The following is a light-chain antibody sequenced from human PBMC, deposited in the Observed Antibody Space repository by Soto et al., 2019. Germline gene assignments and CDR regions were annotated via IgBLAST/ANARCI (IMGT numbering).Light chain of an antibody. V-gene: IGKV3-15*01. CDR1: QSISSN. CDR3: QMWNNWIGT. Sequence: EIVMTQSPATLSLSPGERATLSCRANQSISSNLAWYQQKPGQAPRLLIYGATTRATGIPARFSGSESGTDGTLTISSLKSEDGSVYYCQMWNNWIGTFGGGTKVDIK. CDR2: GAT. J-gene: IGKJ4*01.